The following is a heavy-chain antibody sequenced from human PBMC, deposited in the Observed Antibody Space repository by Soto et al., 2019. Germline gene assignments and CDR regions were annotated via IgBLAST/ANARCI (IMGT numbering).Heavy chain of an antibody. Sequence: XSVKVSCNASVYTFTSYGISWVRQAPGQGLEWMGWISAYNGNTNYAQKLQGRVTMTTDTSTSTAYMELRSLRSDDTAVYYCARIMPYDFWSGYLTTGWFDHWGQGTLVTVSS. CDR1: VYTFTSYG. D-gene: IGHD3-3*01. CDR3: ARIMPYDFWSGYLTTGWFDH. J-gene: IGHJ5*02. V-gene: IGHV1-18*01. CDR2: ISAYNGNT.